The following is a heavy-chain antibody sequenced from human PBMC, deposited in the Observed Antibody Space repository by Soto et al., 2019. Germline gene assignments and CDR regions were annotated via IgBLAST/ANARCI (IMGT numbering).Heavy chain of an antibody. CDR1: GYTFTSYG. D-gene: IGHD5-12*01. J-gene: IGHJ4*02. CDR3: ARDGYNYLPIY. V-gene: IGHV1-18*01. CDR2: ISAYNGNT. Sequence: ASVKVSCKASGYTFTSYGISWVRQAPGQGLEWMGWISAYNGNTNYAQKFQGRITMTRDTSTSTVYMELRSLRSDDTAVYLCARDGYNYLPIYWGQGTLVTVSS.